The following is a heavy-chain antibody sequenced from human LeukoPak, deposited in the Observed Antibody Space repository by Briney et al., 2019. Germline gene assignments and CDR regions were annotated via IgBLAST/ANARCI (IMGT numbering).Heavy chain of an antibody. CDR3: AKGLSGIAAAGGDY. CDR1: GFTFSSYW. CDR2: IKQDGSEK. J-gene: IGHJ4*02. V-gene: IGHV3-7*03. D-gene: IGHD6-13*01. Sequence: GGSLRLSCAASGFTFSSYWMSWVRQAPGKGLEWVANIKQDGSEKYYVDSVKGRFTISRDNAKNTLYLQMNSLRAEDTAVYYCAKGLSGIAAAGGDYWGQGTLVTVSS.